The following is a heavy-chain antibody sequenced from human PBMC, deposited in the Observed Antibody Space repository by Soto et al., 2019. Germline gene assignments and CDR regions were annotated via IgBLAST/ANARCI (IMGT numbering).Heavy chain of an antibody. CDR1: VGSISSSSYY. CDR3: ARRGYDILTGYYTNFDY. D-gene: IGHD3-9*01. Sequence: PSETLSLTCTVSVGSISSSSYYWGWIRQPPGKGLEWIGSIYYSGSTYYNPSLKSRVTISVDTSKNQFSLKLSSVTAADTAVYYCARRGYDILTGYYTNFDYWGQGTLVTVSS. CDR2: IYYSGST. V-gene: IGHV4-39*01. J-gene: IGHJ4*02.